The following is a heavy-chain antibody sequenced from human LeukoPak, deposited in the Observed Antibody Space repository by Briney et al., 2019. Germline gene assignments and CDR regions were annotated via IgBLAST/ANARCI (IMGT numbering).Heavy chain of an antibody. J-gene: IGHJ5*02. V-gene: IGHV4-61*02. CDR1: GGSISSGDYY. CDR3: ARVWNRGWLDP. Sequence: SQTLSLTCTVSGGSISSGDYYWTWIRQPAGKGLEWIGRIHTSGSTNYKPSLQSRVTIAIDTSKNQFSLKLSSVTAADTAVYYCARVWNRGWLDPWGQGTLVTVSS. D-gene: IGHD7-27*01. CDR2: IHTSGST.